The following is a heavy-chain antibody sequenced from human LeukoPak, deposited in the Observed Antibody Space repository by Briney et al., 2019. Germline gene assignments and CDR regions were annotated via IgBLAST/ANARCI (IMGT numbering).Heavy chain of an antibody. CDR3: AKDPTRMGGYYSHLDY. J-gene: IGHJ4*02. D-gene: IGHD3-22*01. Sequence: PGGSLRLSCAASGFTFNNYGMHWVRQAPGKGLEWVAFIRYDGSNKYYADSVKGRFTISRDNSKNTLYLQMNSLRAEDTAVYYCAKDPTRMGGYYSHLDYWGQGTLVTVSS. V-gene: IGHV3-30*02. CDR2: IRYDGSNK. CDR1: GFTFNNYG.